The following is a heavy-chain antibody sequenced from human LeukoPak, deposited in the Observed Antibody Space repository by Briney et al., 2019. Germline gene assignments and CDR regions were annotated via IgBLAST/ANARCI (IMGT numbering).Heavy chain of an antibody. CDR1: GYTFTGDD. CDR3: AREKYSSSWYPFDY. Sequence: GASVKVSCKPSGYTFTGDDFNWVRQAPGQGLEWMGWMKSNSGDTHFAQKFQGRVTMTRNISISTAFMELSSLRSVDTAVYNCAREKYSSSWYPFDYWGQGSLVTVSS. J-gene: IGHJ4*02. D-gene: IGHD6-13*01. CDR2: MKSNSGDT. V-gene: IGHV1-8*01.